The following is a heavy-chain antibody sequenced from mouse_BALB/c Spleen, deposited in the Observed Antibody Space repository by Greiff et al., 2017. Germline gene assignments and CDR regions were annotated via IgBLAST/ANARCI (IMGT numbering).Heavy chain of an antibody. CDR3: ARYDYYGNCSWFAY. CDR1: GYSFTSYW. Sequence: QVQLQQPGAELVRPGASVKLSCKASGYSFTSYWMNWVKQRPGQGLEWIGMINPSDSETRLNQKFKDKATLTVDKSSSTAYMQLSSPTSEDSAVYYCARYDYYGNCSWFAYWGQGTLVTVSA. CDR2: INPSDSET. D-gene: IGHD1-1*01. J-gene: IGHJ3*01. V-gene: IGHV1-61*01.